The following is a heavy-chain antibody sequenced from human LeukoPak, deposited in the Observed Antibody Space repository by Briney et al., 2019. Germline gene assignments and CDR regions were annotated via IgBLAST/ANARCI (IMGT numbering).Heavy chain of an antibody. CDR1: EDTFTGYY. CDR3: ARGSSLDSSGWYDFDY. Sequence: GASVKVSCKASEDTFTGYYMHWVRQAPGQGLEWMGWINPNSGGTNYAQKFQGWVTMTRDTSISTAYMELSRLRSDDTAVYYCARGSSLDSSGWYDFDYWGQGTLVTVSS. V-gene: IGHV1-2*04. CDR2: INPNSGGT. D-gene: IGHD6-19*01. J-gene: IGHJ4*02.